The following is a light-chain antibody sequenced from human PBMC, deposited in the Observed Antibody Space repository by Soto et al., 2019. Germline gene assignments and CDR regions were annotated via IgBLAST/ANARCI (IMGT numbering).Light chain of an antibody. CDR2: DAS. CDR3: LQHNNFPLT. J-gene: IGKJ5*01. CDR1: QGISNH. V-gene: IGKV1-17*03. Sequence: DIQMTQSPSAMSASVGDRVTITCRASQGISNHLVWFQLKPGKVPKRLIYDASSLQTGVPSRFSGSGSGTDFTLTFSSLQPEDFATYYCLQHNNFPLTFGQGTRLEAK.